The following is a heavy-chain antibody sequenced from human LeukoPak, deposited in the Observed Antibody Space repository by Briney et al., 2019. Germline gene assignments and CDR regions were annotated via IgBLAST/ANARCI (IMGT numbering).Heavy chain of an antibody. V-gene: IGHV5-51*01. CDR1: GYSFTSYW. J-gene: IGHJ5*02. Sequence: PGESLKISCKGSGYSFTSYWSGWVRQMPGKGLEWMGIIYPGDSDTRYSPSFQGQVTISADKSISTAYLQWSSLKASDTAMYYCARRERYSSSWYVKESWFDPWGQGTLVTVSS. CDR2: IYPGDSDT. D-gene: IGHD6-13*01. CDR3: ARRERYSSSWYVKESWFDP.